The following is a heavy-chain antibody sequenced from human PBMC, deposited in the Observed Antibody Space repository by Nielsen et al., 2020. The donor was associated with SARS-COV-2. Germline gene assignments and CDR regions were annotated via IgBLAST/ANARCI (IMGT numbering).Heavy chain of an antibody. CDR3: ARYTVVTGMDV. CDR2: ISSNGGST. CDR1: GFTFSSYA. V-gene: IGHV3-64*01. D-gene: IGHD4-23*01. J-gene: IGHJ6*02. Sequence: GGSLRLSCAASGFTFSSYAMHWVRQAPGKGLEYVSAISSNGGSTYYANSVKDRFTISRDNSKNTLYLQMGSLRAEDMAVYYCARYTVVTGMDVWGQGTTVTVSS.